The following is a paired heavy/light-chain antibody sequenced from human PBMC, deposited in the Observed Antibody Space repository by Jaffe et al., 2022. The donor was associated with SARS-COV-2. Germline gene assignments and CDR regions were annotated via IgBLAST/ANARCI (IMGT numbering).Light chain of an antibody. J-gene: IGLJ2*01. Sequence: QSALTQPASVSGSPGQSITISCTGTSSDVGGYNYVSWYQQHPGKAPKLMIYDVSNRPSGVSNRFSGSKSGNTASLTISGLQAEDEADYYCSSYTSSSIVVFGGGTKLTVL. V-gene: IGLV2-14*01. CDR3: SSYTSSSIVV. CDR2: DVS. CDR1: SSDVGGYNY.
Heavy chain of an antibody. CDR3: ARTSGSYRRYYYYYMDV. J-gene: IGHJ6*03. Sequence: QLQLQESGPGLVKPSETLSLTCTVSGGSITSSDYCWGWIRQPPGKGLEWIGTIYYSGSTYYNPSLKSRVTISVDTSKNQFSLKLSSGTAADTAVYYCARTSGSYRRYYYYYMDVWGKGTTVTVSS. CDR1: GGSITSSDYC. CDR2: IYYSGST. D-gene: IGHD1-26*01. V-gene: IGHV4-39*01.